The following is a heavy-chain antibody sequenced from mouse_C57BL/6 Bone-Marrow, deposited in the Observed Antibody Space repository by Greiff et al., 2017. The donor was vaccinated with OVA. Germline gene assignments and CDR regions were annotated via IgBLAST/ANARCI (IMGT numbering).Heavy chain of an antibody. CDR3: ATEGYYVAWFAY. V-gene: IGHV1-9*01. D-gene: IGHD2-3*01. J-gene: IGHJ3*01. Sequence: QVQLQQSGAELMKPGASVKLSCKATGYTFTGYWIEWVKQRPGHGLEWIGEILPGSGSTNYNEKFKGKATFTADTSSNTAYMKLSSLTTEDSAIYYCATEGYYVAWFAYWGQGTLVTVSA. CDR1: GYTFTGYW. CDR2: ILPGSGST.